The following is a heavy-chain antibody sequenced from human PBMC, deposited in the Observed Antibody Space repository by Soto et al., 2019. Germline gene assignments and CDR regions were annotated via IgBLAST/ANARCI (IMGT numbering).Heavy chain of an antibody. CDR2: ISTYNGNT. J-gene: IGHJ4*02. CDR1: GYTFSSFG. D-gene: IGHD4-17*01. V-gene: IGHV1-18*01. CDR3: ARLWGYGDYGEMGY. Sequence: QVQLVQSGAEVKKPGASVKVSCKASGYTFSSFGISWVRQAPGQGLEWMGWISTYNGNTNYAQKLHGRVTMTTDTSTSTAYRELRSLRSDDTAVYYCARLWGYGDYGEMGYWGQGTLVTVSS.